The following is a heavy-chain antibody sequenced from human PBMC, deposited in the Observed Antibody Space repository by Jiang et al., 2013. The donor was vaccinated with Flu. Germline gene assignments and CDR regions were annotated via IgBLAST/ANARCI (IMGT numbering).Heavy chain of an antibody. Sequence: YGISWVRQAPGQGLEWMGWISAYNGNTNYAQKLQGRVTMTTDTSTSTAYMELRSLRSDDTAVYYCARAPPYATALDAFDIWGQGTMVTVSS. CDR1: YG. CDR2: ISAYNGNT. V-gene: IGHV1-18*01. CDR3: ARAPPYATALDAFDI. D-gene: IGHD2-2*01. J-gene: IGHJ3*02.